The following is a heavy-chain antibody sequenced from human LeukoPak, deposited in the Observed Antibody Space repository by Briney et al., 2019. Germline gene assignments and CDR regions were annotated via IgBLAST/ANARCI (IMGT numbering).Heavy chain of an antibody. J-gene: IGHJ3*02. Sequence: SETLSLTCTVSGGSISSGDYYWSWIRQPPGKGLEWIGYIYYSGSTYYNPSLKSRVTISVDTSKNQFSLKLSSVTAADTAVYYCASTVASPRTSFGIWGQGTMVTVSS. CDR2: IYYSGST. V-gene: IGHV4-30-4*01. D-gene: IGHD2-15*01. CDR3: ASTVASPRTSFGI. CDR1: GGSISSGDYY.